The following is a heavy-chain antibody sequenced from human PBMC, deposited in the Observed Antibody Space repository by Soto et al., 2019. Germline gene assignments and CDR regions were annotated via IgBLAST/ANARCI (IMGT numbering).Heavy chain of an antibody. CDR2: IKTTADGGTA. CDR1: GFSFNNAW. Sequence: GGSLRLSCAASGFSFNNAWMYWVRQAPGKGLEWVSRIKTTADGGTADYAAPVKGRFTVSRDDSKNTLFLQMNNLRTEDTGGYYCPALRVAAAGKVLLWATGVWGQGTKVTASS. D-gene: IGHD2-21*01. J-gene: IGHJ6*02. CDR3: PALRVAAAGKVLLWATGV. V-gene: IGHV3-15*07.